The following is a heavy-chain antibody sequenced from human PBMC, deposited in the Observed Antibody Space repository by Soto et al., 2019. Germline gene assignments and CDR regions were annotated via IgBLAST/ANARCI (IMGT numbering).Heavy chain of an antibody. CDR3: AEDKCGSCWGSGFGY. D-gene: IGHD2-15*01. CDR1: GFTFDDYA. J-gene: IGHJ4*02. CDR2: ISWNSGRI. Sequence: EVQLVESGGGLVQPGRSLRLSCAASGFTFDDYAMHWVRQAPGKGLEWVSGISWNSGRIVYADSVKGRVVISRDNAKNSLYLQMNSLRAEDTALYYFAEDKCGSCWGSGFGYWGQGTLVTVSS. V-gene: IGHV3-9*01.